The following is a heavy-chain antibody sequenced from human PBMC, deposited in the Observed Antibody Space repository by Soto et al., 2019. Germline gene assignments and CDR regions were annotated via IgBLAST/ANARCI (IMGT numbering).Heavy chain of an antibody. Sequence: SETLSLTCTVSGGSISSYYWSWIRQPPGKGLEWIGYIYYSGSTNYNPSLKSRVTISVDTSKNQFSLKLSSVTAADTAVYYCARATYYYGSGVYYYMDVWGKGTTVTVSS. J-gene: IGHJ6*03. CDR1: GGSISSYY. CDR3: ARATYYYGSGVYYYMDV. CDR2: IYYSGST. D-gene: IGHD3-10*01. V-gene: IGHV4-59*01.